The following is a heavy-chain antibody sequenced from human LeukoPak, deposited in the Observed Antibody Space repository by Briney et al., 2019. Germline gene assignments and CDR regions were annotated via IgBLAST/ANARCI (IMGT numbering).Heavy chain of an antibody. CDR3: AKCPVTFGGVIVITSGYFDY. D-gene: IGHD3-16*02. Sequence: PGGSLRLSCAASGFTFSSYGMHWVHQAPGKGLEWVAVISYDGSNKYYADSVKGRFTISRDNSKNTLHLQMNNLRAEDTALYYCAKCPVTFGGVIVITSGYFDYWGQGTLVTVSS. CDR2: ISYDGSNK. J-gene: IGHJ4*02. V-gene: IGHV3-30*18. CDR1: GFTFSSYG.